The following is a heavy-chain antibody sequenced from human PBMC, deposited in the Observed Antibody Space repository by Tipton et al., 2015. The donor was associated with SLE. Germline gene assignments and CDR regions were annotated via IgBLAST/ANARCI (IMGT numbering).Heavy chain of an antibody. Sequence: TLSLTCTVSGGSIRSYYWTWIRQPPGKRLEWIAYIYHSGITNYNPSLQSRVTISVDRSKNQFSLKLSSVTAADTAVYYCAQAHLWGSYRYASDIWGQGTMVTVS. CDR1: GGSIRSYY. V-gene: IGHV4-59*12. CDR3: AQAHLWGSYRYASDI. J-gene: IGHJ3*02. CDR2: IYHSGIT. D-gene: IGHD3-16*02.